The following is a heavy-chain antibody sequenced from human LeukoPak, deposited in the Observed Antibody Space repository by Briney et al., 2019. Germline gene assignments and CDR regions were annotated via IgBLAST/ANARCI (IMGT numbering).Heavy chain of an antibody. CDR3: ARAIRQQLVPGYNWFDP. CDR1: GFTVSSSY. Sequence: TGGSLRLSCAASGFTVSSSYMSWVRQAPGKGLEWASVIYSGGSTYYADSVKGRITISRDNSKNTLYLQMNSLRAEDTAVYYCARAIRQQLVPGYNWFDPWGQGTLVTVSS. V-gene: IGHV3-66*01. D-gene: IGHD6-13*01. J-gene: IGHJ5*02. CDR2: IYSGGST.